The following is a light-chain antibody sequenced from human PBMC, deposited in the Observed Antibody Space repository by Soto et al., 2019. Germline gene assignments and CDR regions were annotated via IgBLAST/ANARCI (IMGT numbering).Light chain of an antibody. CDR3: AAWNDSLNGLV. Sequence: QSVLTQPPSSFGAPGQRVTISCSGSSSNIGSNTVNWYQQLPGTAPKLLFYSNNQRPSGVPDRFSGSKSGTSASLAISGLQSEDEADYYCAAWNDSLNGLVFGGGTKLTVL. V-gene: IGLV1-44*01. J-gene: IGLJ3*02. CDR1: SSNIGSNT. CDR2: SNN.